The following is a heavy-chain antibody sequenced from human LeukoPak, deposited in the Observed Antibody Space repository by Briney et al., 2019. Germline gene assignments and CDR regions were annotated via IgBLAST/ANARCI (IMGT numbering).Heavy chain of an antibody. CDR1: GFTFSSYD. V-gene: IGHV3-48*02. Sequence: GGSLTLSCAASGFTFSSYDMNWVRQAPGKGLEGVSYINTISSTKYYADSVKGRFTISRDNAKNSLSLQMNSLRDEDTAVYYCVRGKIGYYYGDYDGYWGQGTLVTVS. CDR3: VRGKIGYYYGDYDGY. J-gene: IGHJ4*02. D-gene: IGHD4-17*01. CDR2: INTISSTK.